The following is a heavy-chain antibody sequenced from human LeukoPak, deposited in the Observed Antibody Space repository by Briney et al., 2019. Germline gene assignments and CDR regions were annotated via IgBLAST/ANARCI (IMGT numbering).Heavy chain of an antibody. Sequence: SETLSLTCAVYGGSFSGYYWNWIRQPPGKGLEWIGEINHSGSTNYNPSLKSRVTISVDTSKNQFSLRLRSVTAADTAVYYCARHVTDTAMGVYYYYMDVWGKGTTVTVSS. CDR1: GGSFSGYY. J-gene: IGHJ6*03. CDR2: INHSGST. CDR3: ARHVTDTAMGVYYYYMDV. V-gene: IGHV4-34*01. D-gene: IGHD5-18*01.